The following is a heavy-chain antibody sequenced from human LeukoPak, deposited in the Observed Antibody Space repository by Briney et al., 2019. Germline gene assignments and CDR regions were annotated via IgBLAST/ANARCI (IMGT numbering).Heavy chain of an antibody. J-gene: IGHJ4*02. CDR3: AKDIQAGIAAAGTFDY. Sequence: GGSLRLSCAASGFTFDDYAMHWVRQAPGKGLGWVSGISWNSGSIGYADSVKGRFTISRDNAKNSLYLQMNSLRAEDTALYYCAKDIQAGIAAAGTFDYWGQGTLVTVSS. CDR2: ISWNSGSI. V-gene: IGHV3-9*01. D-gene: IGHD6-13*01. CDR1: GFTFDDYA.